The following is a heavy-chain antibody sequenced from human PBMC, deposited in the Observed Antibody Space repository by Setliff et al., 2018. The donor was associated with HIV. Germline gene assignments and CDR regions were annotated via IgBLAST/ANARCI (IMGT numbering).Heavy chain of an antibody. D-gene: IGHD3-22*01. V-gene: IGHV1-18*01. CDR1: GYSFISHD. CDR2: ISIYNGNV. J-gene: IGHJ4*02. CDR3: ARDDDVIMVVVGGDY. Sequence: ASVKVSCKASGYSFISHDINWVRQAPGQGLEWMGRISIYNGNVNTAPKFQGRVTMTTDTSTNTAYLELRSLRSDDTAVYYCARDDDVIMVVVGGDYWGQGTPVTVSS.